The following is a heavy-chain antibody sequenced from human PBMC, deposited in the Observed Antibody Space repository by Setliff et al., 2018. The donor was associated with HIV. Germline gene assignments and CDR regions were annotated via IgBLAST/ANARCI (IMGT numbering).Heavy chain of an antibody. CDR2: IYKSGSA. CDR1: GGSLSGYH. V-gene: IGHV4-34*11. J-gene: IGHJ4*02. D-gene: IGHD6-19*01. CDR3: ARSNGWYKFDY. Sequence: SETLSLTCAVYGGSLSGYHWSWIRQSPEKGLEWIGHIYKSGSANYSPSLKGRVTISADTSRNQFSLKLTSVTAADTAVYFCARSNGWYKFDYWGQGTLVTV.